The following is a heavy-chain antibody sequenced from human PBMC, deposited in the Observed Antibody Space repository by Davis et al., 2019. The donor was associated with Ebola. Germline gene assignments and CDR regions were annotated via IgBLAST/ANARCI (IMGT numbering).Heavy chain of an antibody. V-gene: IGHV1-2*02. D-gene: IGHD6-19*01. CDR3: ARGDSSGWYPLFDP. CDR2: INPNSGGT. J-gene: IGHJ5*02. Sequence: ASVKVSCKASGYTFTSYYMHWVRQAPGQGLEWMGWINPNSGGTNYAQKFQGRVTMTRDTSISTAYMELSRLRSDDTAVYYCARGDSSGWYPLFDPWGQGTLVTVSS. CDR1: GYTFTSYY.